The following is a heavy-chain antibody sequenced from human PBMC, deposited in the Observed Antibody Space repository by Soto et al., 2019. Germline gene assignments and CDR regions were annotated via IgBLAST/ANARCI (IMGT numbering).Heavy chain of an antibody. CDR2: IYHSGST. D-gene: IGHD3-10*01. J-gene: IGHJ4*02. V-gene: IGHV4-38-2*01. CDR3: AASYYYGSGSYYPFDY. CDR1: GYSISSGYY. Sequence: PSETLSLTCAASGYSISSGYYWGWIRQPPGKGLEWIGSIYHSGSTYYNPSLKSRVTISVDTSKNQFSLKLSSVTAADTAVYYCAASYYYGSGSYYPFDYWGQGTLVTVSS.